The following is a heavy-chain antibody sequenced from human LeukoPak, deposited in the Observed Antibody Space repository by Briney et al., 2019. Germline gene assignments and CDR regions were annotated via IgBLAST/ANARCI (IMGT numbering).Heavy chain of an antibody. J-gene: IGHJ6*03. CDR3: ARLTQASFTYYYYYMDV. V-gene: IGHV4-34*01. CDR2: INHSGST. CDR1: GGSFSGYY. D-gene: IGHD2/OR15-2a*01. Sequence: KPSETLSLTCAVHGGSFSGYYWSWIRQPPGKGLEWIGEINHSGSTNYNPSLKSRVTISVDTSKNQFSLKLSSVTAADTAVYYCARLTQASFTYYYYYMDVWGKGTTVTISS.